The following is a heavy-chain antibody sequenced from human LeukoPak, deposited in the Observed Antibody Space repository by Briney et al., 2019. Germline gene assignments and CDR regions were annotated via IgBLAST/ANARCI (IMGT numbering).Heavy chain of an antibody. CDR1: GFTFSSYG. V-gene: IGHV3-30*02. CDR2: IRYDGSNK. J-gene: IGHJ6*03. Sequence: GGSLRLSCAASGFTFSSYGMHWVRQAPGKGLEWVAFIRYDGSNKYYADSVKGRFTISRDNSKNSLYLQMNSLRAEDTAVYYCARGAMATMGYYYYYMDVWGKGTTVTISS. CDR3: ARGAMATMGYYYYYMDV. D-gene: IGHD5-24*01.